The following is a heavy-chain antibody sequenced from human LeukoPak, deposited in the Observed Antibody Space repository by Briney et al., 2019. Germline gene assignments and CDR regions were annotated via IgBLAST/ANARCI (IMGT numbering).Heavy chain of an antibody. CDR3: ARDYYDRSGYYSVGTDY. D-gene: IGHD3-22*01. CDR2: INPNSGGT. Sequence: ASVKVSCKASGYTFTDYYIHWVRQAPGQGLEWMGWINPNSGGTNSAQKFQGRVTMTRDTSISTAYMELSRLRSDDTAVYYCARDYYDRSGYYSVGTDYWGQGTLVTVSS. V-gene: IGHV1-2*02. CDR1: GYTFTDYY. J-gene: IGHJ4*02.